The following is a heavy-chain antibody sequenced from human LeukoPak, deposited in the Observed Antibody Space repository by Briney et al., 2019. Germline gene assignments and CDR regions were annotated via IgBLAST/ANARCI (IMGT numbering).Heavy chain of an antibody. D-gene: IGHD6-19*01. Sequence: PGGSLRLSCAASGFTFSTYDMNWVRQAPGKGLEWVSGINWNGGSTGYADSVKGRFTISRDNAKNSLYLQMNSLRAEDTALYYCAGGDRSGWYFDYWGQGTLVTVSS. J-gene: IGHJ4*02. CDR2: INWNGGST. CDR3: AGGDRSGWYFDY. CDR1: GFTFSTYD. V-gene: IGHV3-20*04.